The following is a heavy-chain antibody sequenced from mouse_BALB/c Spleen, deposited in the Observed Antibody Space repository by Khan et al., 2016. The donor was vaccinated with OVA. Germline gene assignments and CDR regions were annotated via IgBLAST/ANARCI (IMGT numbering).Heavy chain of an antibody. V-gene: IGHV1S56*01. D-gene: IGHD2-1*01. Sequence: VQLQQSGPEVVKPGASVRISCKASGYSFTNYYINWVKQRPGQGLEWIGWIYPGNVNTKYNENFKGKATLTADKSSSTTYMHLSSLTSEDSAVYFCAREGYAGNYRAWFAYWGQGTLVTVSA. CDR1: GYSFTNYY. CDR2: IYPGNVNT. J-gene: IGHJ3*01. CDR3: AREGYAGNYRAWFAY.